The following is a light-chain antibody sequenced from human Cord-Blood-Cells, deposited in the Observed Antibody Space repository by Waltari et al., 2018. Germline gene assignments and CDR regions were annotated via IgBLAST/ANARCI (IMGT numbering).Light chain of an antibody. Sequence: QSALTQPASVSGSPGQSITISCTGTSSDVGSYNLVSWYQQHPGKAPKHMFYEVIKRPSGVSHRFSGSKSGNTGSLTISGLQAEDDADYYCCSYAGSSSYVFGTGTKVTVL. J-gene: IGLJ1*01. V-gene: IGLV2-23*02. CDR2: EVI. CDR3: CSYAGSSSYV. CDR1: SSDVGSYNL.